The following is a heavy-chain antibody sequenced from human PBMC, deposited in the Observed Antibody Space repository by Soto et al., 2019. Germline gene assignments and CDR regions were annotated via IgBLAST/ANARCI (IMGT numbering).Heavy chain of an antibody. Sequence: GGSLRLSCAASGFTFSSYAMSWVRQAPGKGLEWVSAISGSGGSTYYADSVKGRFTISRDNSKNTLYLQMNSLRAEDTAVYYFAKVDLIKTGTLFDYYYYGMDVWGQGTTVTVSS. D-gene: IGHD1-1*01. CDR1: GFTFSSYA. J-gene: IGHJ6*02. V-gene: IGHV3-23*01. CDR3: AKVDLIKTGTLFDYYYYGMDV. CDR2: ISGSGGST.